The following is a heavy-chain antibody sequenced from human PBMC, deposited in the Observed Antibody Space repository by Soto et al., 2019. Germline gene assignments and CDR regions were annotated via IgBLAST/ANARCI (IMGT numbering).Heavy chain of an antibody. CDR2: ISGSGGST. CDR3: AKVVAVAGAGRDYYYYGMDV. D-gene: IGHD6-19*01. CDR1: GFTFSSYA. V-gene: IGHV3-23*01. Sequence: GGSLRLSCAASGFTFSSYAMSWVRQAPGKGLEWVSAISGSGGSTYYADSVKGRFTISRDNSKNTPYLQMNSLRAEDTAVYYCAKVVAVAGAGRDYYYYGMDVWGQGTTVTVSS. J-gene: IGHJ6*02.